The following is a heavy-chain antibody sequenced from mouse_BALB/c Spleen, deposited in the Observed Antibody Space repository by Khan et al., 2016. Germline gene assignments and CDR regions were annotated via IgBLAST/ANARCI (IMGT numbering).Heavy chain of an antibody. Sequence: LVKTGASVKISCKASGYPFTGYYMHWVRQSHGKSLEWIGYISCYNGATRYNQKFKDKATLTVDTSSSTAYMQFNSLTSEDSAVYYCARPHFGFDEGYYFDSWGQGTTLTVSS. CDR1: GYPFTGYY. CDR3: ARPHFGFDEGYYFDS. D-gene: IGHD2-2*01. CDR2: ISCYNGAT. V-gene: IGHV1S34*01. J-gene: IGHJ2*01.